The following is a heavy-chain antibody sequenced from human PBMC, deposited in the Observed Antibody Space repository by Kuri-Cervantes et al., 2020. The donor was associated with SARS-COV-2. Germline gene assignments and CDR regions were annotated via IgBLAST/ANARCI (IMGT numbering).Heavy chain of an antibody. CDR2: ISGSGGST. CDR3: AKDMRGTRTYFDY. J-gene: IGHJ4*02. V-gene: IGHV3-23*01. CDR1: GFTFSSYA. D-gene: IGHD1-7*01. Sequence: GESLKISCAASGFTFSSYAMSWVRQAPGKGLEWVSAISGSGGSTYYADSVKGRFTISRDNSKNTLYLQMNSQRAEDTAVYYCAKDMRGTRTYFDYWGQGTLVTVSS.